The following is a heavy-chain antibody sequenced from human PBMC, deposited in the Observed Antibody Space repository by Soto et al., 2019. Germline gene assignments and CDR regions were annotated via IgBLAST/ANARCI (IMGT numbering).Heavy chain of an antibody. Sequence: PGGSLRLSCAASGFTFSSYAMHWVRQAPGKGLEWVAVISYDGSNKYYADSVKGRFTISRDNSKNTLYLQMNSLRAEDTAVYYCARDPSNTYYYDSSGFPFDYWGQGTLVTVSS. CDR3: ARDPSNTYYYDSSGFPFDY. CDR1: GFTFSSYA. V-gene: IGHV3-30-3*01. J-gene: IGHJ4*02. CDR2: ISYDGSNK. D-gene: IGHD3-22*01.